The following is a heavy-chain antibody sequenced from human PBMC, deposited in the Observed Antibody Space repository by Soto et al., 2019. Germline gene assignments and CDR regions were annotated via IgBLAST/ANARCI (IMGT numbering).Heavy chain of an antibody. CDR2: ITGNGGST. J-gene: IGHJ4*02. Sequence: EVQLLESGGGLVQPGGSLRLSCAASGFTFSTYALSWVRQAPGKGLEWVSAITGNGGSTYDADSVKGRFTISRDNSKNTLYLQMNSLRAEDTAVYYCAKNSAATIRVGYDYWGQGTLVTVSS. CDR1: GFTFSTYA. CDR3: AKNSAATIRVGYDY. V-gene: IGHV3-23*01. D-gene: IGHD5-12*01.